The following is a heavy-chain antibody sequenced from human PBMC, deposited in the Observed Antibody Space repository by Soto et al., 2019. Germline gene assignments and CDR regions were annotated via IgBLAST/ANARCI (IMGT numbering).Heavy chain of an antibody. J-gene: IGHJ4*02. CDR1: GFTFSSYA. CDR3: ARQWLDSYYFDY. Sequence: GSLKLSCAASGFTFSSYAMHWVRQAPGKGLEYVSAISSNGGSTYYANSVKGRFTISRDNSKNTLYLQMGSLRAEDMAVYYCARQWLDSYYFDYWGQGTLVTVSS. D-gene: IGHD6-19*01. V-gene: IGHV3-64*01. CDR2: ISSNGGST.